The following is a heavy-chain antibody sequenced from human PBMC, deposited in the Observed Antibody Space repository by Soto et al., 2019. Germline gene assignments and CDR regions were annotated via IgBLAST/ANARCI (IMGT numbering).Heavy chain of an antibody. CDR2: INHSGST. CDR3: ARGCCYDFWSGYRILDY. Sequence: XGTLSLTFAVYGGSFSGYYGSGIRQPPGKGLEWIGEINHSGSTNYNPSLKSRVTISVDTSKNQFSLKLSSVTAADTAVYYCARGCCYDFWSGYRILDYWGQGTLVTVSS. D-gene: IGHD3-3*01. J-gene: IGHJ4*02. V-gene: IGHV4-34*01. CDR1: GGSFSGYY.